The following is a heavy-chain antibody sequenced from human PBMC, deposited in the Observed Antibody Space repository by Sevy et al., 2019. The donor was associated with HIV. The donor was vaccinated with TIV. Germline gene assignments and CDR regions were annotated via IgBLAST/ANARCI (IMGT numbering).Heavy chain of an antibody. D-gene: IGHD2-2*01. CDR1: GGTFSSYA. CDR2: IIPIFGTA. CDR3: ASTLGYCISTSCPGPFDI. J-gene: IGHJ3*02. V-gene: IGHV1-69*13. Sequence: ASVKVSCKASGGTFSSYAISWVRQAPGQGLEWMGGIIPIFGTANYAQKFQGRVTITADESTSTAYMELSSLRSEDTAVYYCASTLGYCISTSCPGPFDIWGQRTMVTVSS.